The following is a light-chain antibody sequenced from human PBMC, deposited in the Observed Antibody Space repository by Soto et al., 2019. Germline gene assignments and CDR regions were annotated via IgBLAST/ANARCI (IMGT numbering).Light chain of an antibody. CDR3: TSYTRASTLV. V-gene: IGLV2-14*01. J-gene: IGLJ2*01. Sequence: QSALTQPASVSGSPGQSITISCTGTSDDIGANNYVSWYQHHPGKAPKILRYEAANRPSGISHRFSGSKSGNTASLTISGLQAEDEDDYFCTSYTRASTLVFGGGTKLTVL. CDR1: SDDIGANNY. CDR2: EAA.